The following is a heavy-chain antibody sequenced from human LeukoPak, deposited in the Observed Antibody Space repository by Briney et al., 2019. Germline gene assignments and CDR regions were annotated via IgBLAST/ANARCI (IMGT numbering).Heavy chain of an antibody. CDR3: ARRYSSGWYTNAEYFQH. J-gene: IGHJ1*01. V-gene: IGHV5-10-1*01. CDR1: GYSFTSYW. CDR2: IDPSDSFT. D-gene: IGHD6-19*01. Sequence: GESLKISCKGSGYSFTSYWISCVRQMPGKGLEWMGRIDPSDSFTNYSPSFQGHVTISVDKSTSTAYLQWSSLKASDTAMYYCARRYSSGWYTNAEYFQHWGQGTLVTVSS.